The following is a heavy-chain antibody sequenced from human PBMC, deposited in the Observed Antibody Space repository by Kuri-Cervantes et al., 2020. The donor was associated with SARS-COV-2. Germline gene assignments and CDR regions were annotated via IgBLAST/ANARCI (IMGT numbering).Heavy chain of an antibody. D-gene: IGHD6-13*01. V-gene: IGHV1-69*04. CDR1: GGTFSSYA. Sequence: AVKVSCKASGGTFSSYAISWVRQAPGQGLEWMGRIIPIFGIANYAQKFQGRVTITADKSTSTAYMELSSLRSEDPAVYYCARDAAADNLSDYWGQGTLVTVSS. CDR2: IIPIFGIA. J-gene: IGHJ4*02. CDR3: ARDAAADNLSDY.